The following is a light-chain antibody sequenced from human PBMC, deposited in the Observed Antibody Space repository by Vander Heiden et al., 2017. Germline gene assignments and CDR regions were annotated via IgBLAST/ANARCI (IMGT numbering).Light chain of an antibody. CDR1: QFISSY. Sequence: PSSLPVSVGDRVTITGRASQFISSYFNLNQKKPGTAPQLLILAAASLQSEVPSRVSGSGSGTDFTPSTSSLQPEDLATYDCQKSDSTLWTFGQGTKVEIK. CDR2: AAA. V-gene: IGKV1-39*01. J-gene: IGKJ1*01. CDR3: QKSDSTLWT.